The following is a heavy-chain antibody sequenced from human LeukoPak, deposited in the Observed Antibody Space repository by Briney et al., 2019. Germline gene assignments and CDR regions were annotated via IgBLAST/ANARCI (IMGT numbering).Heavy chain of an antibody. CDR2: ISYDGSNK. Sequence: GGSLRLSCAASGFTFSSYGMHWVRQAPGKGLEWVAVISYDGSNKYYADSVKGRFTISRDNSKNTLYLQINSLRVEDTAVYYCAKHTEIWYYYYGMDVWGQGTTVTVSS. V-gene: IGHV3-30*18. D-gene: IGHD1-14*01. J-gene: IGHJ6*02. CDR3: AKHTEIWYYYYGMDV. CDR1: GFTFSSYG.